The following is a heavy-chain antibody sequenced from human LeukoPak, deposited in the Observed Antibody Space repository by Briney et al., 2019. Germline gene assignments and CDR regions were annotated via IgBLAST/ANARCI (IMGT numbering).Heavy chain of an antibody. V-gene: IGHV3-30*01. CDR3: ARDRGTTYFDY. D-gene: IGHD1-26*01. CDR1: GFTFSSYA. CDR2: ISYDGSNK. J-gene: IGHJ4*02. Sequence: PGRSLRLSCAASGFTFSSYAMHWVRQAPGKGLEWVAVISYDGSNKYYADSVKGRFTISRDNSKNTLYLQMNSLRAEDTAVYYCARDRGTTYFDYWGQGTLVTVSS.